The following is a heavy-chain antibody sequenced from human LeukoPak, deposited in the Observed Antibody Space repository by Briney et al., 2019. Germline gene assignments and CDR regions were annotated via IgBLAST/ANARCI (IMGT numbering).Heavy chain of an antibody. CDR1: GFTFSSYS. V-gene: IGHV3-21*04. CDR2: ISSSSSYI. CDR3: AKARYSNYYYYYGMDV. Sequence: GALRLSCAASGFTFSSYSMNWVRQAPGKGLEWVSSISSSSSYIYYADSVKGRFTISRDNSKNTLYLQMNSLRAEDTAVYYCAKARYSNYYYYYGMDVWGQGTTVTVSS. J-gene: IGHJ6*02. D-gene: IGHD4-4*01.